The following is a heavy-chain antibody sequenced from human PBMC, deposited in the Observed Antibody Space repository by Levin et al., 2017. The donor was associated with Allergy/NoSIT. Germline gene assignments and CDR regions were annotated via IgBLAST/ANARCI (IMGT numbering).Heavy chain of an antibody. CDR3: ARAKPVLRYFDWLPLDY. Sequence: TGESLKISCAASGFTFSSYAMHWVRQAPGKGLEWVAVISYDGSNKYYADSVKGRFTISRDNSKNTLYLQMNSLRAEDTAVYYCARAKPVLRYFDWLPLDYWGQGTLVTVSS. D-gene: IGHD3-9*01. V-gene: IGHV3-30-3*01. CDR2: ISYDGSNK. CDR1: GFTFSSYA. J-gene: IGHJ4*02.